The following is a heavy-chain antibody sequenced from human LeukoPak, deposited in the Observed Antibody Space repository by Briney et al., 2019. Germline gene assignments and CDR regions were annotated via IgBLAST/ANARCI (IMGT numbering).Heavy chain of an antibody. CDR2: ISVSGSYT. J-gene: IGHJ6*02. V-gene: IGHV3-11*03. D-gene: IGHD1-26*01. CDR3: ARCGTPNNYYGYGVDV. CDR1: GFTFSDYY. Sequence: GGSLRLSCAASGFTFSDYYMSWIRQAPGKGLEWISYISVSGSYTNYADSVKGRFTISRDNAKNSLCLQMISLRAEDTAVYYCARCGTPNNYYGYGVDVWGQGTTVIVSS.